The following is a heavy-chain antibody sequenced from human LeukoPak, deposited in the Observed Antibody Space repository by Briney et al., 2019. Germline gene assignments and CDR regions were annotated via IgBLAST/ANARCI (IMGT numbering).Heavy chain of an antibody. CDR3: AREGGSGSYRGYYYYYGMDV. CDR1: GFTFSSYS. V-gene: IGHV3-21*01. CDR2: ISSSSSYI. J-gene: IGHJ6*02. D-gene: IGHD3-10*01. Sequence: PGGSLRLSCAASGFTFSSYSMNWVRQAPGKGLEWVSSISSSSSYIYYADSVKGRFTISRDNAKNSLYLQMNSLRAEDTAVYYCAREGGSGSYRGYYYYYGMDVWGQGTTVTVSS.